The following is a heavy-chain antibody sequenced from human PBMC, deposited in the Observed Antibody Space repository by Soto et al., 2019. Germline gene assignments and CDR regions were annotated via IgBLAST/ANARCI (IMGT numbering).Heavy chain of an antibody. J-gene: IGHJ4*02. CDR2: INHSGST. V-gene: IGHV4-34*01. CDR1: GGSFSGYY. D-gene: IGHD4-17*01. Sequence: SETLSLTCAVYGGSFSGYYWSWIRQPPGKGLEWIGEINHSGSTNYNPSLKSRVTISVDTSKTQFSLKLSSVTAADTAVYYCARDTTTNTVTTGVNDYWGQGTLVTVSS. CDR3: ARDTTTNTVTTGVNDY.